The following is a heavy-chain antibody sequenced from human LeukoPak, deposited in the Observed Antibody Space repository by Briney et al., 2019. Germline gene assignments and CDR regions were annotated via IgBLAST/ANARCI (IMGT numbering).Heavy chain of an antibody. Sequence: PSETLTLTCAVSGSSISNNALWGWIRQPPGRGLEWIGYIYHSGSTYYNPSLKSRVTMSADTSKNQFSLKLNSVTAVDTAVYYCASMVSGSGTYYFDSWGQGTLVTVSS. D-gene: IGHD3-10*01. CDR3: ASMVSGSGTYYFDS. V-gene: IGHV4-28*01. CDR2: IYHSGST. J-gene: IGHJ4*02. CDR1: GSSISNNAL.